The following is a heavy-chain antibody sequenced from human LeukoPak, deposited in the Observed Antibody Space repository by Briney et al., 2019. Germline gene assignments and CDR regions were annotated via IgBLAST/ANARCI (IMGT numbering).Heavy chain of an antibody. J-gene: IGHJ6*03. CDR3: ASTRDGGVPAAIDYLAYYYYMDV. CDR2: IIPIFGAA. V-gene: IGHV1-69*13. CDR1: VGTFSSYA. Sequence: VAAVKDSCKASVGTFSSYAISWVRQAPGQGVEWMGGIIPIFGAANNAQKFQGRVTITADESASTAYMELSSLRYDDTAVYYCASTRDGGVPAAIDYLAYYYYMDVWGKGTTVTVSS. D-gene: IGHD2-2*02.